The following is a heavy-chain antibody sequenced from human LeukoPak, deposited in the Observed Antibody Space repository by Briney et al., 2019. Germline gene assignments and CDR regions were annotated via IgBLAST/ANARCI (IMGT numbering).Heavy chain of an antibody. CDR1: GGSFSGYY. Sequence: PSETLSLTCAVYGGSFSGYYWSWIRQPPGKGLEWIGEINHSGSTNYNPSLKSRVTISVGTSKNQFSLKLSSVTAADTAVYYCARRSSGYYYYLNYYMDVWGKGTTVTVSS. V-gene: IGHV4-34*01. D-gene: IGHD3-22*01. CDR3: ARRSSGYYYYLNYYMDV. CDR2: INHSGST. J-gene: IGHJ6*03.